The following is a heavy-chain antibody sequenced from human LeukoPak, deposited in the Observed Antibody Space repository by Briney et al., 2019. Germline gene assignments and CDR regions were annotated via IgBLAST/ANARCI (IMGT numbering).Heavy chain of an antibody. V-gene: IGHV3-48*01. J-gene: IGHJ4*02. CDR3: ARSSGSYRMLDY. Sequence: GGSLRLSCAASGFNFNNYNMNWVRQGPGKGLEWVSYITLGSSSIYYADSVKGRFTISRDNAKISRYLQMNSLRAEDTAVYYCARSSGSYRMLDYWGQGTLVTVSS. CDR1: GFNFNNYN. D-gene: IGHD1-26*01. CDR2: ITLGSSSI.